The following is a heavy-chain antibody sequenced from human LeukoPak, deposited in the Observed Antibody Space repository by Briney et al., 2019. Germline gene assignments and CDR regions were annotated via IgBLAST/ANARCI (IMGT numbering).Heavy chain of an antibody. CDR3: ARVRYPGGFDY. Sequence: SETLSLTCTVSGGSISSGDYYWSWIRQPPGKGLEWIGYIYYSGSTYYNPSLKSRVTISVDMSKNQFSLKLSSVTAADTAVYYCARVRYPGGFDYWGQGTLVTVSS. CDR2: IYYSGST. V-gene: IGHV4-30-4*01. D-gene: IGHD1-1*01. J-gene: IGHJ4*02. CDR1: GGSISSGDYY.